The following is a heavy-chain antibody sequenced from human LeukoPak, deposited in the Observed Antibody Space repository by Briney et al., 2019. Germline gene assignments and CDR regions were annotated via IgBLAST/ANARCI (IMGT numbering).Heavy chain of an antibody. D-gene: IGHD4-17*01. V-gene: IGHV1-69*01. Sequence: SVKVSCKASGGTFSSYAISWVRQAPGQGLEWMGGIIPIFGTANYTQKFQGRVTITADESTSTAYMELSSLRSEDTAVYYCAYGDPFHYYGTDVWGKGTTVTVSS. CDR2: IIPIFGTA. J-gene: IGHJ6*04. CDR3: AYGDPFHYYGTDV. CDR1: GGTFSSYA.